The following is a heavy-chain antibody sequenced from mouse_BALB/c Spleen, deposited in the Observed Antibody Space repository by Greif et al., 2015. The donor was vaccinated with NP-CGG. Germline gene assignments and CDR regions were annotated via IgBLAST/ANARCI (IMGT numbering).Heavy chain of an antibody. CDR3: ARRTGTEAMDY. CDR2: IYPGSGNT. V-gene: IGHV1-84*02. Sequence: QVQLQHSGPELVKPGASVKISCKASGYTFTDYYINWVKQKPGQGLEWIGWIYPGSGNTKYNEKFKGKATLTVDTSSSTDYMQLSSLTSEDTTAYFCARRTGTEAMDYWGQGASVTVSS. CDR1: GYTFTDYY. J-gene: IGHJ4*01. D-gene: IGHD4-1*01.